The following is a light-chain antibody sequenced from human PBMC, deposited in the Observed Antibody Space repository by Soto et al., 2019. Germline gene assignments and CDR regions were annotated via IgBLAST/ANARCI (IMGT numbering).Light chain of an antibody. Sequence: EVVLTQSPGTLSLSPGERATLSCRASQSITNNYLAWYQQRPGLAPRLLIYGASIRATGIPDRFSGSGSGTDFTLTISRLEPEDFAVYYCQQYGNSRKFGQGTKV. CDR1: QSITNNY. J-gene: IGKJ1*01. CDR3: QQYGNSRK. V-gene: IGKV3-20*01. CDR2: GAS.